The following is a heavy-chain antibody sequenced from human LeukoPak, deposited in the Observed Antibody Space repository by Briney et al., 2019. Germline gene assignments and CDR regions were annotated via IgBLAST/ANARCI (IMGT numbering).Heavy chain of an antibody. J-gene: IGHJ5*02. D-gene: IGHD3-22*01. Sequence: PSETLSLTCTVSGGSISSYYWSWIRQPPGKGLEWIGYIYYSGSTNYNPSLKSRVTISVDTSKNQFSLKLSSVTAADTAVYYCARHSFGLPYYYDSSGIPNWFDPWGQGTLVTVSS. V-gene: IGHV4-59*08. CDR2: IYYSGST. CDR3: ARHSFGLPYYYDSSGIPNWFDP. CDR1: GGSISSYY.